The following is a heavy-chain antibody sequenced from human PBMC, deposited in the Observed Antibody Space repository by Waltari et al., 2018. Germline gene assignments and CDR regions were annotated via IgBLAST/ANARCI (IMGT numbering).Heavy chain of an antibody. CDR3: ARGPYCGGDCYLDS. V-gene: IGHV4-4*07. CDR2: IYSSGTT. CDR1: GGYIRNYY. J-gene: IGHJ4*02. D-gene: IGHD2-21*01. Sequence: QVHLQESGPGLVKPSETLSLTCSVSGGYIRNYYWSWIRQPAGKGPEWIGRIYSSGTTDYNPSLKSRVTMSVDTPKNEFSLNLASVTAADTAVYYCARGPYCGGDCYLDSWGQGTLVTVSS.